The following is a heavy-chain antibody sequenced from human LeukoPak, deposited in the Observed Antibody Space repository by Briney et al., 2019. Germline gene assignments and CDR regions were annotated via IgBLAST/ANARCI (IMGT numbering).Heavy chain of an antibody. CDR1: GGTFSSYA. J-gene: IGHJ4*02. CDR3: ARHPITRYYDSSGYSAAGPDY. Sequence: KISCTASGGTFSSYAISWVRQAPGQGLEWMGGIIPIFGTANYAQKFQGRVTITADESTSTANMELSSLKASDTAMYYCARHPITRYYDSSGYSAAGPDYWGQGTLVTVSS. V-gene: IGHV1-69*01. CDR2: IIPIFGTA. D-gene: IGHD3-22*01.